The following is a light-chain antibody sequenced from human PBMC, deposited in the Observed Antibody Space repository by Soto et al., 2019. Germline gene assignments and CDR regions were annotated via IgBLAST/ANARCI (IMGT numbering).Light chain of an antibody. CDR3: QQYDSLPRT. J-gene: IGKJ1*01. CDR2: DAF. V-gene: IGKV1-33*01. CDR1: QAIRTA. Sequence: IRVTQSPSSLSASVGDRVIITCRASQAIRTAFAWYQQKPGKSPKLLIYDAFNLETGVPSRFSGSGSGTDFTFTISSLQPEDIATYYCQQYDSLPRTFGQGTKVDIK.